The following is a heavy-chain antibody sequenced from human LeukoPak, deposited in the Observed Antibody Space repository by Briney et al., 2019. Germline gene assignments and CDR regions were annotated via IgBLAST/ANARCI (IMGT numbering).Heavy chain of an antibody. CDR1: GASVSTSPYY. V-gene: IGHV4-61*10. D-gene: IGHD1-1*01. J-gene: IGHJ5*02. CDR3: AASWNDERCFDP. Sequence: SETLSLTCKVSGASVSTSPYYWTWIRQPAGKGLEWIGRIFNIGPANYNPSFKSRVTISRDTSKNDFSLNLNSVTAADTAVYYCAASWNDERCFDPWGQGTLVTVSS. CDR2: IFNIGPA.